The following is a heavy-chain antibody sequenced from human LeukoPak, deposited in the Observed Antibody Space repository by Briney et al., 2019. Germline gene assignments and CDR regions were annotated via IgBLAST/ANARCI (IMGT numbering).Heavy chain of an antibody. D-gene: IGHD1-26*01. J-gene: IGHJ1*01. CDR3: ATQSLLVGVPYGYFQH. V-gene: IGHV1-24*01. CDR2: LDPEDGET. CDR1: GDSLSDLS. Sequence: ASVKVSCKVSGDSLSDLSMHWVRQAPGKGLEWMGGLDPEDGETFYAQKFQGRVTMTEDTSADTAFMELSGLRSEDTAVYYCATQSLLVGVPYGYFQHWGPGTLVTVSS.